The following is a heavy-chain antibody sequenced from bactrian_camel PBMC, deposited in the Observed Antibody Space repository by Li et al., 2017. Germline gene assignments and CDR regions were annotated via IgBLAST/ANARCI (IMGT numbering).Heavy chain of an antibody. CDR3: AAAISDLPVDVVATLGHWSFSY. CDR2: IDSDGST. J-gene: IGHJ4*01. Sequence: HVQLVESGGGSVQAGGSLRLSCLALYFPYDTNNRMGWFRQFPGAEREGVAMIDSDGSTKYIDSVKGRFAISKDNRKSVLFLQMNSLEPEDTATYYCAAAISDLPVDVVATLGHWSFSYWGPGTQVTGS. V-gene: IGHV3S55*01. D-gene: IGHD1*01. CDR1: YFPYDTNNR.